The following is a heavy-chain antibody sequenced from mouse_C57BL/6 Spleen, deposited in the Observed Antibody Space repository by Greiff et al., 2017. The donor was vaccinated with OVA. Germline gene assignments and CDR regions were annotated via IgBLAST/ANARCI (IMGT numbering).Heavy chain of an antibody. CDR1: GFTFSNYW. CDR3: TTGGGNYNFDY. CDR2: IRLKSDNYAT. J-gene: IGHJ2*01. Sequence: EVKVVESGGGLVQPGGSMKLSCVASGFTFSNYWMNWVRQSPEKGLEWVAQIRLKSDNYATHYAESVKGRFTISRDDSKSSVYLQMNNLRAEDTGIYYCTTGGGNYNFDYWGQGTTLTVSS. D-gene: IGHD2-1*01. V-gene: IGHV6-3*01.